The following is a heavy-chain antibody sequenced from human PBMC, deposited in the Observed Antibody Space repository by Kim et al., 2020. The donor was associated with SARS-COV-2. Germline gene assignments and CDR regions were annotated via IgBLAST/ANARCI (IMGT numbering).Heavy chain of an antibody. CDR2: ISYDGSNK. V-gene: IGHV3-33*05. Sequence: GGSLRLSCAASGFTFSSYGMHWVRQAPGKGLEWVAVISYDGSNKYYADSVKDRFTISRDNSKNTLYLQMNSLRAEDTAVYYCAREGGTPYYYYGMDVWGQGTTVTVSS. D-gene: IGHD1-1*01. CDR1: GFTFSSYG. CDR3: AREGGTPYYYYGMDV. J-gene: IGHJ6*02.